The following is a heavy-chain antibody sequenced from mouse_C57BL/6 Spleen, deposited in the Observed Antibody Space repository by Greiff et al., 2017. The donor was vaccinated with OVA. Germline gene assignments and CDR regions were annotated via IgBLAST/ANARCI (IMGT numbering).Heavy chain of an antibody. D-gene: IGHD1-1*01. J-gene: IGHJ3*01. V-gene: IGHV8-8*01. Sequence: QVTLKESGPGILQPSQTLSLTCSFSGFSLSTFGMGVGWIRQPSGKGLEWLAHIWWDDDKYYNPALKSRLTISKDTSKNQVFLKIANVDTADTATYYCARGITTVVATKTWFAYWGQGTLVTVSA. CDR1: GFSLSTFGMG. CDR3: ARGITTVVATKTWFAY. CDR2: IWWDDDK.